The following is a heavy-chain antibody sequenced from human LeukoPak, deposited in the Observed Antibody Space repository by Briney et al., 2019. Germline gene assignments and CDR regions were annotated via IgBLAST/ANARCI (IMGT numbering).Heavy chain of an antibody. V-gene: IGHV4-39*01. Sequence: PSETLSLTCTVSGGSISSSSYYWGWIRQPPRKGLEWIGSVYYSGSTYYNPSLKSRVTISVDTSKNQFSLKLSSVTAADTAVYYCARAGLETYYGKSYFDYWGQGTLVTLSS. CDR3: ARAGLETYYGKSYFDY. CDR2: VYYSGST. J-gene: IGHJ4*02. D-gene: IGHD3-10*01. CDR1: GGSISSSSYY.